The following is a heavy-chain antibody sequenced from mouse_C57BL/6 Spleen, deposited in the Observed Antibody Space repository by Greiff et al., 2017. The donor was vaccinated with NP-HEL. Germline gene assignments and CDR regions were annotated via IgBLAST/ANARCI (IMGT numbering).Heavy chain of an antibody. Sequence: EVMLVESGGDLVKPGGSLKLSCAASGFTLSSYGMSWVRQTPDKRLEWVATISSGGSYTYYPDSVKGRFTISRDNAKNTLYLQMSSLQSEDTAMYYCASKTSRIYSGNFYWYFDVWGTGTTVTVSS. CDR2: ISSGGSYT. CDR1: GFTLSSYG. V-gene: IGHV5-6*01. J-gene: IGHJ1*03. CDR3: ASKTSRIYSGNFYWYFDV. D-gene: IGHD2-1*01.